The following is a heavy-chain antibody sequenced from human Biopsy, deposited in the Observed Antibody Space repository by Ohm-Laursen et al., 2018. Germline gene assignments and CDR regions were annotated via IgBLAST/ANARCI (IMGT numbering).Heavy chain of an antibody. J-gene: IGHJ4*02. D-gene: IGHD2-15*01. CDR2: INQAGTT. CDR3: GNEVHGRDY. Sequence: GTLSLTCAVFGKTFSDYQWSWIRQPPGKGLEWIGQINQAGTTNYNPSLKSRISISADASKLKFSLRVTSVIAAGTAVYLCGNEVHGRDYWGLGAQVTVSS. CDR1: GKTFSDYQ. V-gene: IGHV4-34*08.